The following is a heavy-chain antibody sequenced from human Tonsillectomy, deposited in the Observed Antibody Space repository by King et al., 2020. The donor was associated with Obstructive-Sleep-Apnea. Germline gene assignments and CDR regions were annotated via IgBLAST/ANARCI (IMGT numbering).Heavy chain of an antibody. CDR1: CFSFSSSW. V-gene: IGHV3-74*02. J-gene: IGHJ4*02. CDR3: ATAVM. CDR2: ISSDGGAT. Sequence: VQLVESGGGLVQPEGSLRLSCAASCFSFSSSWMHWVRQAPGKGLQWISYISSDGGATTYADSVRGRFTISRDNAKNTLFLQMSSLRAEDTAVYYCATAVMGGQGTLVTVSS. D-gene: IGHD2-8*01.